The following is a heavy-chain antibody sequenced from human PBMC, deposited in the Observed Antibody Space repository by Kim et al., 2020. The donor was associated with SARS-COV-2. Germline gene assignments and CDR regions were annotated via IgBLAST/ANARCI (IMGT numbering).Heavy chain of an antibody. D-gene: IGHD6-13*01. J-gene: IGHJ4*02. Sequence: YADSVKGRFTISRDNSKNTLYLQMNSLRAEDTAVYYCARDLQQLGDFDYWGQGTLVTVSS. V-gene: IGHV3-30*01. CDR3: ARDLQQLGDFDY.